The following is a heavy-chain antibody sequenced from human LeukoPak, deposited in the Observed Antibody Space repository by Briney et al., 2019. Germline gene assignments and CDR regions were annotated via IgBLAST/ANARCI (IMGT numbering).Heavy chain of an antibody. CDR1: GFTFSSFA. Sequence: GGSLRLSCAASGFTFSSFAMSWVRQAPGKGLEWVSAISGSGGNTYYAGSVKGRFTISRDNSKNTLYLQMNNLRAEDTAVYYCAKDPYGSGSYSWFDPWGQGTLVTVSS. J-gene: IGHJ5*02. CDR3: AKDPYGSGSYSWFDP. V-gene: IGHV3-23*01. D-gene: IGHD3-10*01. CDR2: ISGSGGNT.